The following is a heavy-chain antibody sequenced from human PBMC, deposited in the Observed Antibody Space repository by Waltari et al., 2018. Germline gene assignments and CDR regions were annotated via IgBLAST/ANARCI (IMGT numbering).Heavy chain of an antibody. V-gene: IGHV4-59*11. Sequence: QVQLQESGPGLVKPSETLSLTCTVSGGSISSPYWSWIRPPPGKGLEWIGYIYYSGSTNYNPSLKSRVTISVDTSKNQFSLKLSSVTAADTAVYYCAREGSGWYSGNFDYWGQGTLVTVSS. CDR2: IYYSGST. J-gene: IGHJ4*02. CDR1: GGSISSPY. CDR3: AREGSGWYSGNFDY. D-gene: IGHD6-19*01.